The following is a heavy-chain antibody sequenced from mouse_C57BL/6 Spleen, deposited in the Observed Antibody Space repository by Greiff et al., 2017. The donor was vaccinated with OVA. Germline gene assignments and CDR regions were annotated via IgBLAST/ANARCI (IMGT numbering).Heavy chain of an antibody. CDR3: ARWRGIWDVDY. Sequence: EVQLQQSGPELVKPGASVKISCKASGYTFTDYYMNWVKQSHGKSLEWIGDINPNNGGTSYNQKFKGKATLTVDKSSSTAYMELRSLTSEDSAVYYCARWRGIWDVDYWGQGTTLTVSS. V-gene: IGHV1-26*01. J-gene: IGHJ2*01. D-gene: IGHD4-1*01. CDR1: GYTFTDYY. CDR2: INPNNGGT.